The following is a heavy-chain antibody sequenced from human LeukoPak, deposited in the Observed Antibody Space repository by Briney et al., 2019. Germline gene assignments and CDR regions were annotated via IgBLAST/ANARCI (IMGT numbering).Heavy chain of an antibody. Sequence: PGGSLRLSCAASGFTFSSYSMNWVRQAPGKGLEWVSSISSSSSYIYYADSVKGRFTISRDKAKNSLYLQMNSLRAEDTAVYYCARAMFGLLWFGESRDDAFDIWGQGTMVTVSS. CDR2: ISSSSSYI. V-gene: IGHV3-21*01. CDR1: GFTFSSYS. J-gene: IGHJ3*02. D-gene: IGHD3-10*01. CDR3: ARAMFGLLWFGESRDDAFDI.